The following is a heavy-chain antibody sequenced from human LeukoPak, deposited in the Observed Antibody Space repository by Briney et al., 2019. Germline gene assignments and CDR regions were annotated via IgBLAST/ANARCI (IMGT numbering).Heavy chain of an antibody. CDR3: ARAYSSSWYFNWFDP. Sequence: SETLSLTCTVSGGSISSGSYFWGWIRQPPGKGLEWIGTIYNSGSTYYNASLESRVTISVDTSKNQFSLKLSSVTAADTAVYYCARAYSSSWYFNWFDPWGQGTLVTVSS. D-gene: IGHD6-13*01. V-gene: IGHV4-39*07. J-gene: IGHJ5*02. CDR2: IYNSGST. CDR1: GGSISSGSYF.